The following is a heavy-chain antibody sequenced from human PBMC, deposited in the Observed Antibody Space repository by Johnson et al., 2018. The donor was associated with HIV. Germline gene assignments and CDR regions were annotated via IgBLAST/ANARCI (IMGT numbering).Heavy chain of an antibody. D-gene: IGHD5-18*01. J-gene: IGHJ3*02. CDR2: ISSDGTNK. CDR3: ARVSLAYSYGYDALDI. Sequence: VQLVESGGGVVQPGRSLRLSCAASGFTFTSYTIHWVRQAPGKGLEWVALISSDGTNKYYADSVKDRFTISRDSSKNTLFLQLNSLRPEDTAVYYCARVSLAYSYGYDALDIWGQGTMVTVSS. V-gene: IGHV3-30*14. CDR1: GFTFTSYT.